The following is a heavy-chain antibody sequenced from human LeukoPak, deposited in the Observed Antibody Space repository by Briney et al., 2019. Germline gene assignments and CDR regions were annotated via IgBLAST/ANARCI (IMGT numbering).Heavy chain of an antibody. Sequence: GGSLRLSCTSSGFTFREFAVSWVRQAPGKGLEWVSAISGSGGSTYYADSVKGRFTISRDNSKNTLYLQMNSLRAEDTAVYYCAKDLFDYGGDTFDYWGQGTLVTVSS. CDR2: ISGSGGST. CDR3: AKDLFDYGGDTFDY. D-gene: IGHD4-23*01. J-gene: IGHJ4*02. CDR1: GFTFREFA. V-gene: IGHV3-23*01.